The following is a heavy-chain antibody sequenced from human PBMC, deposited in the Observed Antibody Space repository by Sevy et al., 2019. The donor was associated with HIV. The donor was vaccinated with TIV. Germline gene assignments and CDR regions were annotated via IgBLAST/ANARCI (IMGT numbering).Heavy chain of an antibody. CDR1: GFTFDDYA. D-gene: IGHD3-10*01. CDR3: AKGFGDLSETVDY. J-gene: IGHJ4*02. V-gene: IGHV3-9*01. Sequence: GGSLRLSCVASGFTFDDYAMHWVRQGPGRGLEWVSGISCDGGTIGYADSVKGRFTISRDNAKNSLNLEMNSLRTEDTALYYCAKGFGDLSETVDYWDRGTLVTVSS. CDR2: ISCDGGTI.